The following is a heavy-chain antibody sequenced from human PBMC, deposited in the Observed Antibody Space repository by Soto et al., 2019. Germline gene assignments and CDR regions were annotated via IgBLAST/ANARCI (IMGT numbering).Heavy chain of an antibody. CDR3: ARVEYSSDWWPDAFDI. Sequence: ASVKVSCKASGYTFTSYGISWVRQAPGQGLEWMGWISAYNGNTNYAQKLQGRVTMTTDTSTSTAYMELRGLRSDDTAVYYCARVEYSSDWWPDAFDIWGQGTMVTVSS. D-gene: IGHD6-19*01. CDR1: GYTFTSYG. CDR2: ISAYNGNT. V-gene: IGHV1-18*01. J-gene: IGHJ3*02.